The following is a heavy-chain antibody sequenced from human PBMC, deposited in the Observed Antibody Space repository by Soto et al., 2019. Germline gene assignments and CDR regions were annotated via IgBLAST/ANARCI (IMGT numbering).Heavy chain of an antibody. CDR3: ARSIVVVTALDY. CDR1: GYTFTSYA. V-gene: IGHV1-3*05. J-gene: IGHJ4*02. Sequence: QVQLVQSGAEEKKPGASVKVSCKASGYTFTSYAMHWVRQAPGQRLEWMGWINAGNGNTKYSQKFQGRVTITRHTCASTAYLEPSRLRWEDTAVYYSARSIVVVTALDYWGQGTLVTVSS. D-gene: IGHD2-21*02. CDR2: INAGNGNT.